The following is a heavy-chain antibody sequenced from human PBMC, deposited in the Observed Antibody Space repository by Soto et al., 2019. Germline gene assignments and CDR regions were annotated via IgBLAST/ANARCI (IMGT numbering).Heavy chain of an antibody. CDR3: ATVLGGYSGSRGPFAL. D-gene: IGHD1-26*01. CDR1: GGSFTNYG. CDR2: SIPIFETT. Sequence: ASVKVSCKASGGSFTNYGISWLRQAPGQGLEWMGGSIPIFETTNYAQNFQGRVTITADESTGTSSMELSGLKSADTAVYFCATVLGGYSGSRGPFALWGQGTLVTVSS. V-gene: IGHV1-69*13. J-gene: IGHJ4*02.